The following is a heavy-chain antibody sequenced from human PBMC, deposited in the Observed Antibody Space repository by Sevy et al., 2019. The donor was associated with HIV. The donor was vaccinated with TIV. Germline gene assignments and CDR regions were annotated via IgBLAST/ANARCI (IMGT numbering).Heavy chain of an antibody. J-gene: IGHJ6*02. CDR3: AKDMKATAAGTGYYYYGMDV. CDR1: GFTFDNFA. D-gene: IGHD6-13*01. Sequence: GGSLRLSCAASGFTFDNFAMHWVRQAPGKGLKWAPGIGGKGVKIGYGDPVKGRFTISRDNTKNSLYLQMNSLRAEDTALYYCAKDMKATAAGTGYYYYGMDVWGQGTTVTVSS. V-gene: IGHV3-9*01. CDR2: IGGKGVKI.